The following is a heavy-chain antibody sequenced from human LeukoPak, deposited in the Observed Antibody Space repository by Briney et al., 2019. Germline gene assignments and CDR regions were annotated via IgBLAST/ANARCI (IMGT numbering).Heavy chain of an antibody. D-gene: IGHD2-2*01. CDR3: ARHGSGTSYFDY. V-gene: IGHV4-4*08. CDR1: GGSISSYY. CDR2: IYTSGST. J-gene: IGHJ4*02. Sequence: SETLSLTCTVSGGSISSYYWSWIRQPPGKGLEWIGYIYTSGSTNYNPSLKSRVTISVDTSKDQFSLKLSSVTAADTALYYCARHGSGTSYFDYWGQGTLVTVSS.